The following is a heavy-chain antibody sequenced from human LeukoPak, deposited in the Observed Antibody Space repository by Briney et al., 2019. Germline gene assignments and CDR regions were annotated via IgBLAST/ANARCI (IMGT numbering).Heavy chain of an antibody. CDR3: ARGDSSGWYLGGGGKYYFDY. J-gene: IGHJ4*02. CDR1: GGSISSSSYY. V-gene: IGHV4-39*07. Sequence: SETLSLTCTVSGGSISSSSYYWGWIRQPPGKGLEWIGNIYYSGSTYYNPSLKSRVTISVDTSKNQFSLKLSSVTAADTAVYYCARGDSSGWYLGGGGKYYFDYWGQGTLVTVSS. CDR2: IYYSGST. D-gene: IGHD6-19*01.